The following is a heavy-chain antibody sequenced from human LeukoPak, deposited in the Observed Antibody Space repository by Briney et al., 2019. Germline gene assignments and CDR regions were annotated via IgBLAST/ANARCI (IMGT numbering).Heavy chain of an antibody. Sequence: ASVKVSCKASGYTFTSYDINWVRQATGQGLEWMGWMNPNSGNTGYAQKFQGRVTMTRNTSISTAYMELSSLRSEDTAVYYCARESRYDYVWGSYRSNCFDPWGQGTLVTVSS. CDR2: MNPNSGNT. CDR3: ARESRYDYVWGSYRSNCFDP. CDR1: GYTFTSYD. J-gene: IGHJ5*02. V-gene: IGHV1-8*01. D-gene: IGHD3-16*02.